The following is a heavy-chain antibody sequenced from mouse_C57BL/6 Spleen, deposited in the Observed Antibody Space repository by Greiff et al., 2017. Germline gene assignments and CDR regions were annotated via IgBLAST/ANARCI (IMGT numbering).Heavy chain of an antibody. J-gene: IGHJ3*01. CDR1: GYAFSSYW. V-gene: IGHV1-80*01. D-gene: IGHD2-10*01. CDR2: IYPGDGDT. Sequence: VQLQQSGAELVKPGASVKISCKASGYAFSSYWMNWVKQRPGKGLEWIGQIYPGDGDTNYNGKFQGKATLTADKSSSTAYMQLSSLTSEDSAVYYCARPYYDTSYGFAYWGQGTLVTVSA. CDR3: ARPYYDTSYGFAY.